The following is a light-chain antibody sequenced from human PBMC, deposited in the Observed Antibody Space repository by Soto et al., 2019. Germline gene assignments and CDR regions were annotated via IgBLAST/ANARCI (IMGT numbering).Light chain of an antibody. CDR2: DAS. V-gene: IGKV3-11*01. CDR1: QSVSSY. J-gene: IGKJ3*01. Sequence: EIVLTQSPATLSLSPGERATLSCRASQSVSSYLAWYQQKPGQAPRLLIYDASNRATGIPARFSGSGSGTDFNLAISSLEPEDFAVYYCQQRNSWPLTFGPGTKVDIK. CDR3: QQRNSWPLT.